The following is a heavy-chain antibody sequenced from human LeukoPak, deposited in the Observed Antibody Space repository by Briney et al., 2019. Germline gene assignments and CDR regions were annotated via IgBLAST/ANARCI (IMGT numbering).Heavy chain of an antibody. J-gene: IGHJ4*02. V-gene: IGHV4-59*11. CDR2: IFYSGRT. CDR3: ARERGGYID. Sequence: QPGESLSLTCTVSGGSISSQYRSWIRQPPGKGLEWLGYIFYSGRTNYHAPLETGVTISVETSKHQFSLKLSSVTAADTAVHYCARERGGYIDWGQGTLVTVSS. CDR1: GGSISSQY. D-gene: IGHD5-12*01.